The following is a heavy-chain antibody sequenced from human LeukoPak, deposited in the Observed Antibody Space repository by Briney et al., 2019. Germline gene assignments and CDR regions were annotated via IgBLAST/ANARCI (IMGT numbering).Heavy chain of an antibody. Sequence: GGSLRLSCAASGFTFNTYAMSWVRQAPGKGLEWVSAITGSGGGTYYADSVKGRFTISRDNSKNTLYLQMDSLRAEDTAVYHCAKGRDSSGWYPWDAFDIWGQGTMVTVSS. CDR3: AKGRDSSGWYPWDAFDI. D-gene: IGHD6-19*01. J-gene: IGHJ3*02. CDR2: ITGSGGGT. CDR1: GFTFNTYA. V-gene: IGHV3-23*01.